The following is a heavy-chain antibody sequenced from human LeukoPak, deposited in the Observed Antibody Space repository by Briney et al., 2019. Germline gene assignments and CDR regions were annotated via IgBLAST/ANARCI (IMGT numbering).Heavy chain of an antibody. CDR1: GFTFSSYS. J-gene: IGHJ5*02. D-gene: IGHD3-16*02. CDR2: ISSSSSSYI. Sequence: GGSLRLSCAASGFTFSSYSMNWVRQAPGKGLEWVSSISSSSSSYIYYADSVKGRFTISRDNSKNTLYLQMNSLRAEDTAVYYCARAGFLITFGGVISWGQGTLVTVSS. V-gene: IGHV3-21*01. CDR3: ARAGFLITFGGVIS.